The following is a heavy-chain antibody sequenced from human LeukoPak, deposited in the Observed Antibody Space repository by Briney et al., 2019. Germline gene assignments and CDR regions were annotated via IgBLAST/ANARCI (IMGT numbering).Heavy chain of an antibody. V-gene: IGHV4-34*01. CDR3: ARGGTNNYYYYGMDV. Sequence: SETLSLACAVYGGSFSGYYWSWICQPPRKGLEWIGEINHSGSTNYNPSLKSRVTISVDTSKNQFSLKLSSVTAADTAVYYCARGGTNNYYYYGMDVWGQGTTVTVSS. CDR2: INHSGST. D-gene: IGHD2-8*01. J-gene: IGHJ6*02. CDR1: GGSFSGYY.